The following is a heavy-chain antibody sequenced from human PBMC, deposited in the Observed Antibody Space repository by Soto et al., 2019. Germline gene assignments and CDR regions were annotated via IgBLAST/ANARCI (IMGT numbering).Heavy chain of an antibody. D-gene: IGHD6-6*01. CDR3: AGQMYSSSSDYYYYGMDV. CDR1: GYSFTSYW. J-gene: IGHJ6*02. CDR2: IYPGDSDT. Sequence: GESLKISCKGSGYSFTSYWIGWVRQMPGKGLEWMGIIYPGDSDTRYSPSFQGQVTISADKSISTAYLQWSSLKASDTAMYYCAGQMYSSSSDYYYYGMDVWGQGTTVTVSS. V-gene: IGHV5-51*01.